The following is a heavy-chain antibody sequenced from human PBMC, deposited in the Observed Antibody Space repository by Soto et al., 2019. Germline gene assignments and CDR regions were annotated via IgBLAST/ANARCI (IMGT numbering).Heavy chain of an antibody. Sequence: QVQLVQSGAEVKKPGSSVKVSCKASGGTFSSYAISWVRQAPGQGLEWMGGIIPIFGTANYAQKFQGRVTXXADESTSRAYMELRSLRSEDTAVYYCASPTKPLYYSYGMDVWGQGTTVTVSS. D-gene: IGHD1-1*01. CDR3: ASPTKPLYYSYGMDV. J-gene: IGHJ6*02. V-gene: IGHV1-69*12. CDR2: IIPIFGTA. CDR1: GGTFSSYA.